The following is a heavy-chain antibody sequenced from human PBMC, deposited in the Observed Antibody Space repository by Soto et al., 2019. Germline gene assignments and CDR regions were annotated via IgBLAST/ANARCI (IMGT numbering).Heavy chain of an antibody. D-gene: IGHD5-18*01. CDR3: ARATYRRDGYLMRTPQVDS. J-gene: IGHJ4*02. Sequence: SETLSLTCSWYGGSIGVYYWAWIRLSPGAGLEWIGFINDRGSANYNPSLERRVTISLDPSTPQSVLRLNSATAADTALYYCARATYRRDGYLMRTPQVDSWGQGIRVTVSS. CDR1: GGSIGVYY. CDR2: INDRGSA. V-gene: IGHV4-59*12.